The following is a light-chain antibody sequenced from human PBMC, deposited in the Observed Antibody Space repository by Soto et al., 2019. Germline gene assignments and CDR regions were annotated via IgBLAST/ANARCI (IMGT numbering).Light chain of an antibody. CDR3: CSYGGSYTYV. CDR2: DVS. V-gene: IGLV2-11*01. CDR1: SSDVGAYNY. Sequence: QSALTQPRSVSGSPGQSVTISCTGTSSDVGAYNYVSWYQQHPGKAPKLMIYDVSKRPSGVPDRFSGSKSGNTASLTISGLQAEDEADYYCCSYGGSYTYVFGTGTKLTFL. J-gene: IGLJ1*01.